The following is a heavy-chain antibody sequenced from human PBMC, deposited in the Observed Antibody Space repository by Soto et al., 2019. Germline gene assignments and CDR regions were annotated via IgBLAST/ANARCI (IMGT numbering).Heavy chain of an antibody. J-gene: IGHJ6*02. CDR2: ISSRGTTI. CDR3: VRQGFCSGASCNHYFYYYTMDV. Sequence: DVQLVETGGGLVQPGGSLRLSCAVSGFSSSSYAMNWVRQAPGKGLEWVSFISSRGTTIYYADSVEGRFTISRDNAQNSLCLQMDSLRDEDTAVYYCVRQGFCSGASCNHYFYYYTMDVWGQGTTVIVSS. CDR1: GFSSSSYA. D-gene: IGHD2-15*01. V-gene: IGHV3-48*02.